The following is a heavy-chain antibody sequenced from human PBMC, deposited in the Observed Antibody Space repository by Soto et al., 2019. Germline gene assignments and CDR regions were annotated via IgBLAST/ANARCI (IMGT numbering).Heavy chain of an antibody. J-gene: IGHJ4*02. CDR1: GFTFSTYW. V-gene: IGHV3-74*01. Sequence: GGSLRLSCAASGFTFSTYWMHWIRQVPGKGLEWVSRINSDASHTYYADSVKGRFTISRDDSEKTLYLQMNSLQTDDTAVYYCTTDRRSGYDPQFDFWGQGTLVTVSS. CDR2: INSDASHT. CDR3: TTDRRSGYDPQFDF. D-gene: IGHD5-12*01.